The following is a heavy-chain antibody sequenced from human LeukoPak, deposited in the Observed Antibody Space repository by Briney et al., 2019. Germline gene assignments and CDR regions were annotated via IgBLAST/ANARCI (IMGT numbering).Heavy chain of an antibody. CDR1: GGSFSGYY. J-gene: IGHJ6*03. CDR2: INHSVST. Sequence: PSETLSLTCAVYGGSFSGYYWSWIRQPPGKGLEWIGEINHSVSTNYNPSLQSRVTISVDTSKNQFSLKLNSVTAADTAVYYCASFYCSGGSCYQYYSYYYMDVWGKGTTVTISS. D-gene: IGHD2-15*01. CDR3: ASFYCSGGSCYQYYSYYYMDV. V-gene: IGHV4-34*01.